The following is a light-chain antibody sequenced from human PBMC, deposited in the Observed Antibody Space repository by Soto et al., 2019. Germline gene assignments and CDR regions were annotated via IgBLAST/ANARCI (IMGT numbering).Light chain of an antibody. J-gene: IGKJ3*01. CDR2: GAS. CDR3: QQYDNWPIT. CDR1: QRVSYN. V-gene: IGKV3D-15*01. Sequence: EIMLTQSPATVSVSPGERVILSCRASQRVSYNLAWFQQKPGQAPRLLMYGASTRAIGTPSRFSGRGSGTEFTLTISSLQSEDFGRYYCQQYDNWPITFGPGTKVDFK.